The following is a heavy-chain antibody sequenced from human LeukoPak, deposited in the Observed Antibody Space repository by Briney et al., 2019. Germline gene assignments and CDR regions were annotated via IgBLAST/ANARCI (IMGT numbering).Heavy chain of an antibody. J-gene: IGHJ4*02. V-gene: IGHV4-61*01. Sequence: SETLSLTCTVSGGSVSSGSYYWSWIRQPPGKGLEWIGYIYYSGSTNYNPSLKSRVTISVDTSKNQFSLKLSSVTAADTAVYYCARGDGQLWQDYYFDYWGQGTLVSVSS. CDR1: GGSVSSGSYY. D-gene: IGHD5-18*01. CDR2: IYYSGST. CDR3: ARGDGQLWQDYYFDY.